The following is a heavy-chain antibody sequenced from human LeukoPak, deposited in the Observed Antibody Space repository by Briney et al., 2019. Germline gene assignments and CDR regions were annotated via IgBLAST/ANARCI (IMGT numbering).Heavy chain of an antibody. CDR3: ARVGAAGIVMDY. CDR2: LSASGATT. V-gene: IGHV3-23*01. CDR1: GFTFSNYA. D-gene: IGHD6-13*01. J-gene: IGHJ4*02. Sequence: PGGSLRLSCAASGFTFSNYAMSWVRQAPGKGLEWVSALSASGATTHYADSVKGRFTISRDNSKNTLYLQMNSLRAEDTAVFYCARVGAAGIVMDYWGQGTLVTVSS.